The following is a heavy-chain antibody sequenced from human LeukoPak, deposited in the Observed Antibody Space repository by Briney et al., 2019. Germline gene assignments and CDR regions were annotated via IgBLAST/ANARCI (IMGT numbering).Heavy chain of an antibody. CDR3: ARLGYCSSTSCYPTDY. Sequence: SETLSLTCTVSSGSISSSSYYWGWIRQPPGKGLEWIGSIYYSGSTYYNPSLKSRVTISVDTSKNQFSLKLSSVTAADTAVYYCARLGYCSSTSCYPTDYWGQGTLVTVSS. V-gene: IGHV4-39*01. D-gene: IGHD2-2*03. J-gene: IGHJ4*02. CDR1: SGSISSSSYY. CDR2: IYYSGST.